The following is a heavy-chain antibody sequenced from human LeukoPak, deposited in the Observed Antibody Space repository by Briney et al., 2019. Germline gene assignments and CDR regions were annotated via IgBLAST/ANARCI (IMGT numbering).Heavy chain of an antibody. V-gene: IGHV3-30-3*01. J-gene: IGHJ5*02. CDR2: ISYDGSNK. Sequence: PGRSLRLSCAASGFTFSSYAMHWVRQAPGKGLEWVAVISYDGSNKYYADSVKGRFTISRDNPKNTLYLQMNSLRAEDTAVYYCARDLSNYDILTGYYSNWFDPWGQGTLVTVSS. CDR1: GFTFSSYA. D-gene: IGHD3-9*01. CDR3: ARDLSNYDILTGYYSNWFDP.